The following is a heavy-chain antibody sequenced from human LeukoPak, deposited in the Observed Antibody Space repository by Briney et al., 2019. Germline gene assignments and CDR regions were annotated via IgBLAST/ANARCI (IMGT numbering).Heavy chain of an antibody. V-gene: IGHV3-23*01. CDR1: GFTFSSYS. J-gene: IGHJ5*01. CDR3: AKESTVTPGNVNWFDS. D-gene: IGHD4-17*01. CDR2: ISGSGGST. Sequence: GGSLRLSCAASGFTFSSYSMNWVRQAPGKGLEWVSTISGSGGSTYYADSVKGRFTISRDNSKNTPYLQMKSLRAEDTAVYYCAKESTVTPGNVNWFDSWGQGTLVTVSS.